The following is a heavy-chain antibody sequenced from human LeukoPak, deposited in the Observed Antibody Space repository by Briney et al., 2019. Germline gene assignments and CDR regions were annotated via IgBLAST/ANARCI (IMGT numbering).Heavy chain of an antibody. V-gene: IGHV4-4*07. CDR2: IYTSGST. J-gene: IGHJ4*02. CDR1: GGSISSYY. D-gene: IGHD3-22*01. Sequence: NPSETLSLTCTVSGGSISSYYWSWIRQPAGKGLEWIGRIYTSGSTNYNPSLKSRVTMSVDTSKNQFSLKLSSVTAADTAVYYCARERSYYYDSSGSLWGQGTLVTVSS. CDR3: ARERSYYYDSSGSL.